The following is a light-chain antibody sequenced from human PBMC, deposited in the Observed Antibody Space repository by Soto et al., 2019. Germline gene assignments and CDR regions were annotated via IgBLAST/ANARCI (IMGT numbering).Light chain of an antibody. Sequence: QSALTQPASVSGSPGQSITFSCTGTSSDVGDYNYVSWYQQHPGKAPKRMIYDVSKRPSGVSNRFSGSKSGNTASLTISGLQAEDEADYYCSSYTRSSTLVVFGGGTKLTVL. V-gene: IGLV2-14*03. CDR3: SSYTRSSTLVV. CDR1: SSDVGDYNY. J-gene: IGLJ2*01. CDR2: DVS.